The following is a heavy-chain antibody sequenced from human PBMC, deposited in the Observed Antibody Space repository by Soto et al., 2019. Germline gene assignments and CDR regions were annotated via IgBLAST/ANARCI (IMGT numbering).Heavy chain of an antibody. D-gene: IGHD4-4*01. J-gene: IGHJ4*02. CDR1: GGTFSSYA. V-gene: IGHV1-69*01. CDR2: IIPIFGTA. CDR3: ASHGLGYSTRYYFDY. Sequence: QVQLVQSGAEVKKPGSSVKVSCKASGGTFSSYAISWVRQAPGQGLEWMGGIIPIFGTANYAQKFQGRVTMTADESTSTAYMELSSLRSEDTAVYYCASHGLGYSTRYYFDYLGQGTLVTVSS.